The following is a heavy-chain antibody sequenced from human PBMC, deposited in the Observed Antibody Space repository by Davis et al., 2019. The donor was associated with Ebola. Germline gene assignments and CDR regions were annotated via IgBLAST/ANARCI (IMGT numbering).Heavy chain of an antibody. D-gene: IGHD5-24*01. J-gene: IGHJ5*02. CDR2: INHSGST. CDR1: GGSFSGYY. Sequence: PSETLSLTCAVYGGSFSGYYWSWIRQPPGKGLEWIGEINHSGSTNYNPSLKSRVTISVDTSKNQFSLKLSSVTAADTAVYYCARGMRDLEGNWFDPWGQGTLVTVSS. V-gene: IGHV4-34*01. CDR3: ARGMRDLEGNWFDP.